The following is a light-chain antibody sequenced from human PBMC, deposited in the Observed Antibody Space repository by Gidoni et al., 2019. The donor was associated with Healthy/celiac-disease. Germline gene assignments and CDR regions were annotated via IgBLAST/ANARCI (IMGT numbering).Light chain of an antibody. J-gene: IGLJ2*01. CDR1: SSDAGGSYS. Sequence: QSALPQPASVSASPGQSITISCTGTSSDAGGSYSVSWYQQHPGKAPKLMIYDVSNRPSGVSNRFSGSKSGNTASLTISGLQAEDEADYYCSSYTSSSTVVFGGGTKLTVL. CDR3: SSYTSSSTVV. CDR2: DVS. V-gene: IGLV2-14*01.